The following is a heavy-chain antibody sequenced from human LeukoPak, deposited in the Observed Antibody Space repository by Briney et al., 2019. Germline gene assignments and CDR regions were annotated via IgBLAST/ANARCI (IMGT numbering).Heavy chain of an antibody. D-gene: IGHD3-22*01. J-gene: IGHJ4*02. CDR1: GGTFSNYA. Sequence: ASVKVSCKASGGTFSNYAINWVRQAPGQGLEWMGGIIPIFGTANYAQKFQGRVTITADESTSTAYMELSSLRSEDTAVYYCARGDYESSGYYYVLNYWGQGTLVTVSS. CDR3: ARGDYESSGYYYVLNY. CDR2: IIPIFGTA. V-gene: IGHV1-69*13.